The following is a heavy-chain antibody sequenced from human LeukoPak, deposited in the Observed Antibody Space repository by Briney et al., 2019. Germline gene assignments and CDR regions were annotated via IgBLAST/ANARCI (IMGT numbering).Heavy chain of an antibody. J-gene: IGHJ4*02. CDR3: AREGTIGAVVLVY. CDR2: INPNSGGT. D-gene: IGHD6-13*01. V-gene: IGHV1-2*02. CDR1: GYTFTGYY. Sequence: ASEKVSCKTSGYTFTGYYIHWVRQAPGQGLVWMGWINPNSGGTNYAHKIQDTGTMSRGTPTSTAHTELSSLRSDDTAPFFCAREGTIGAVVLVYWGQGTLVTVSS.